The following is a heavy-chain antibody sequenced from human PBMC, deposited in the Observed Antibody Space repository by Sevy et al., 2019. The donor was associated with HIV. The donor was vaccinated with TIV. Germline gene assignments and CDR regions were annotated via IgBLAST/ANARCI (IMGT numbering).Heavy chain of an antibody. CDR3: ARDEDYYGMDV. Sequence: SETLSLTCTVSGGSISSGGYYWSWIRQLPGKGLEWIGFLYNSGSTFYNPSLQSRVTISVDMSKNQFSLKLSSVTAADTAVYYCARDEDYYGMDVWGQGTTVTVSS. CDR1: GGSISSGGYY. V-gene: IGHV4-31*03. J-gene: IGHJ6*02. CDR2: LYNSGST.